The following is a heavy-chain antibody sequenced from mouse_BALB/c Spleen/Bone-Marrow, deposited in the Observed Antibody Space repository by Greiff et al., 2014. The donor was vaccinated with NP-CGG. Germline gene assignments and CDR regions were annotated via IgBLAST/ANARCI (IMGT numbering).Heavy chain of an antibody. CDR3: AREDDGYYDWHFDV. CDR1: GYTFTSYW. J-gene: IGHJ1*01. D-gene: IGHD2-3*01. CDR2: IYPGDGDT. Sequence: QVQLQQSGAELARPGASVKLSCKASGYTFTSYWMQWVKQRPGQGLEWIGAIYPGDGDTRYTQKFKGKATLTADKSSSTAYMQLSSLASEDSAVYYCAREDDGYYDWHFDVWGAGTTVTVSS. V-gene: IGHV1-87*01.